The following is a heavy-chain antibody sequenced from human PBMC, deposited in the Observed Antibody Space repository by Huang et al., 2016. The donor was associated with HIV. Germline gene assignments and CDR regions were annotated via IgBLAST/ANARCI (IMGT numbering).Heavy chain of an antibody. CDR2: INTDNGYT. J-gene: IGHJ6*03. CDR3: ARDFRKGHYYDSNGKRRLLYYYYMDV. V-gene: IGHV1-18*01. Sequence: QVHLVQSGAEVKKPGASVKVSCKASGYTFTTYGLSWVRQAPGQGREWMGGINTDNGYTNYAQQFQGRVTMTAGTSTSTAYMEVRSLRSDDTAVYYCARDFRKGHYYDSNGKRRLLYYYYMDVWGKGTTVIVSS. D-gene: IGHD3-22*01. CDR1: GYTFTTYG.